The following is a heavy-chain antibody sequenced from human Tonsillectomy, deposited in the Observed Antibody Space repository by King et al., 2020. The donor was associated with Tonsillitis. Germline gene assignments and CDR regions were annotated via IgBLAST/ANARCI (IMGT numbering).Heavy chain of an antibody. CDR2: LYPGDSDT. J-gene: IGHJ6*02. CDR1: GYSFTNHW. D-gene: IGHD2-21*02. CDR3: ASSVTATRYYAMDV. Sequence: QLVQSGAEVKKPGESLKISCEGSGYSFTNHWIGWVRQMPGKGLEWMGILYPGDSDTRYSPSFQGQVTISADKSISTTYLQWNSLKASDTAMYFCASSVTATRYYAMDVWGQGTTVTVSS. V-gene: IGHV5-51*01.